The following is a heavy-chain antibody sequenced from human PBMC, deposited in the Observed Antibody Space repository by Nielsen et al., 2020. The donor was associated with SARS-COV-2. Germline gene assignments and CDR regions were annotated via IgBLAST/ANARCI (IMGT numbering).Heavy chain of an antibody. J-gene: IGHJ4*02. CDR2: ISGSGGST. Sequence: GESLKISCAASGFTFSSYAMSWVRQAPGKGLEWVSAISGSGGSTYYADSVKGRFTISRDNSKNTLYLQMNSLRAEDTAVYYCAKSDRAYSSSPGVGYWGQGTLVTVSS. CDR1: GFTFSSYA. V-gene: IGHV3-23*01. CDR3: AKSDRAYSSSPGVGY. D-gene: IGHD6-6*01.